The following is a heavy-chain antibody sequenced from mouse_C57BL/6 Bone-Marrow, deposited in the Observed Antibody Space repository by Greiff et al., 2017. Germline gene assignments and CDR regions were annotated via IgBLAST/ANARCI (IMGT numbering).Heavy chain of an antibody. D-gene: IGHD1-1*01. CDR1: GFSLTSYG. CDR2: IWSGGST. V-gene: IGHV2-2*01. J-gene: IGHJ4*01. CDR3: ARNRRYYGSSYNAMDY. Sequence: QVQLQQSGPGLVQPSQSLSITCTVSGFSLTSYGVHWVRQSPGKGLEWLGVIWSGGSTDYNAAFISRLSISKDNSKSQVFFKMNSLQADDTAIYYCARNRRYYGSSYNAMDYWGQGTSVTVSS.